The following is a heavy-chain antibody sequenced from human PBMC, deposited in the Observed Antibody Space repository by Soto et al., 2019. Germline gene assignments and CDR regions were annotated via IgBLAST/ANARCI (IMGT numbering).Heavy chain of an antibody. Sequence: SETLSLTCTVSGGSISSSSYYWGWIRQPPGKGLEWIGSIYYSGSTYYNPSLKSRVAISVDTSKNQFSLKLSSVTAADTAVYYCARHLGQLVQFDYWGQGTLVTVSS. CDR1: GGSISSSSYY. D-gene: IGHD6-6*01. J-gene: IGHJ4*02. CDR2: IYYSGST. V-gene: IGHV4-39*01. CDR3: ARHLGQLVQFDY.